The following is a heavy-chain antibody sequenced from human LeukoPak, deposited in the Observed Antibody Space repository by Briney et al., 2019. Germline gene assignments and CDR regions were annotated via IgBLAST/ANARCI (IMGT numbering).Heavy chain of an antibody. J-gene: IGHJ4*02. CDR2: IYTSGST. D-gene: IGHD6-6*01. V-gene: IGHV4-4*07. CDR1: GGSISSYY. CDR3: ARVIDRAARPYYFDY. Sequence: PSETLSLTCTVSGGSISSYYWSWIRQPAGKGLEWIGRIYTSGSTNYNPSLKSRVTMSVDTSKNQFSLKLSSVTAADTAVYYCARVIDRAARPYYFDYWGQGTLVTVSS.